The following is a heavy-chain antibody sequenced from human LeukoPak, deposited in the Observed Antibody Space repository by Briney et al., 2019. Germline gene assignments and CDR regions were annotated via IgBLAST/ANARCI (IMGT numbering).Heavy chain of an antibody. D-gene: IGHD5-18*01. CDR1: GFTFSSYG. J-gene: IGHJ4*02. V-gene: IGHV3-30*18. CDR2: ISYDGSNK. CDR3: AKNAAMVTIAAPDY. Sequence: GGSPRLSCAASGFTFSSYGMHWVRQAPGKGLEWVAVISYDGSNKYYADSVKGRFTISRDNSKNTLYLQMNSLRAEDTAVYYCAKNAAMVTIAAPDYWGQGTLVTVSS.